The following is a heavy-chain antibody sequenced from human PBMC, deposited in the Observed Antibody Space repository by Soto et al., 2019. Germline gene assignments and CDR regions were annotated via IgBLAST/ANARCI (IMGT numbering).Heavy chain of an antibody. Sequence: GGSLRLSCAASGFTFSSYAMHWVHQAPDKGLEWVAVISYDGSNKYYADSVKGRFTISRDNSKNTLYLQMNSLRAEDTAVYYCARALYYGDYYSFDYWGQGTLVTVSS. V-gene: IGHV3-30-3*01. CDR1: GFTFSSYA. D-gene: IGHD4-17*01. J-gene: IGHJ4*02. CDR3: ARALYYGDYYSFDY. CDR2: ISYDGSNK.